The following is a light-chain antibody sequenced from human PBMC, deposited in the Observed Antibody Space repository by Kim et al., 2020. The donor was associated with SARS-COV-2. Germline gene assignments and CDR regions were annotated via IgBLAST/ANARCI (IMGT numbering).Light chain of an antibody. CDR2: DVS. V-gene: IGLV2-14*03. CDR3: TSYTSSSTLVV. Sequence: QSITTSCTGTRSYVGGYNYVSWDQQHPGNAPKRMIYDVSNRPSGVSNRFSGSKSGNTASLTISGLQAEDEADYYCTSYTSSSTLVVFGGGTQLTVL. J-gene: IGLJ2*01. CDR1: RSYVGGYNY.